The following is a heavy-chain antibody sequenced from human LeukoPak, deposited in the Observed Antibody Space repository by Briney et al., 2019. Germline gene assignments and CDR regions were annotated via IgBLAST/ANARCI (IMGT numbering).Heavy chain of an antibody. CDR1: GFTFTSYW. Sequence: GGSLRLSCAASGFTFTSYWMTWVRQAPGKGLEWVANIKEDGSEKYYVDSVKGRFTISRDNAKSSLYLQMNSLRAEDTAVYNCARVGYDFWSDNYTKGLDAWGKGTTVTVSS. CDR3: ARVGYDFWSDNYTKGLDA. J-gene: IGHJ6*04. V-gene: IGHV3-7*01. D-gene: IGHD3-3*01. CDR2: IKEDGSEK.